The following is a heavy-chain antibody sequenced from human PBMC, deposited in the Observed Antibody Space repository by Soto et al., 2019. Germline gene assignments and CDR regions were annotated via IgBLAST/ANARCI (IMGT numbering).Heavy chain of an antibody. CDR1: GGTFNFYA. CDR3: AKEGPYDYVWGTIRKFDY. D-gene: IGHD3-16*01. J-gene: IGHJ4*02. Sequence: QVLLVQSGAEVKKPGSSVKVSCKASGGTFNFYAISWVRQAPGQGLEWMGGIIPMFGTANYTQKFQGRVTITADEPTSTAYMELNSLRPEDTAVYYCAKEGPYDYVWGTIRKFDYWGQGTLVTVSS. V-gene: IGHV1-69*01. CDR2: IIPMFGTA.